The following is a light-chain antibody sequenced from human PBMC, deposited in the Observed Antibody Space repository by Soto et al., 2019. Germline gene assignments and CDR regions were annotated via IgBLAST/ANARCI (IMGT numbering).Light chain of an antibody. J-gene: IGLJ2*01. CDR1: SSDVGGYNY. CDR3: SSYTTSSTLVL. V-gene: IGLV2-14*01. CDR2: EVS. Sequence: QSVLTQPASVSGSPGQSITISCTGSSSDVGGYNYVSWYQQHPGKAPKLMIYEVSNRPSGVSNRFSASKSGNTASLTISGLQAEDEADYYCSSYTTSSTLVLFGGGTQLTVL.